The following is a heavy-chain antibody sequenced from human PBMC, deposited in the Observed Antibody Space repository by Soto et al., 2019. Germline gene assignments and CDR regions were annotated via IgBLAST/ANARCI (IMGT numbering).Heavy chain of an antibody. CDR3: ARGHRWGDGPTYYYYYYMDV. J-gene: IGHJ6*03. CDR1: GYTFTSYG. Sequence: ASVKVSCKASGYTFTSYGISWVRQAPGQGLEWMGWISAYNGNTNYAQKLQGRVTMTTDTSTSTAYMELRSLRSDDTAVYYCARGHRWGDGPTYYYYYYMDVWGKGTTVTVSS. CDR2: ISAYNGNT. V-gene: IGHV1-18*01. D-gene: IGHD3-16*01.